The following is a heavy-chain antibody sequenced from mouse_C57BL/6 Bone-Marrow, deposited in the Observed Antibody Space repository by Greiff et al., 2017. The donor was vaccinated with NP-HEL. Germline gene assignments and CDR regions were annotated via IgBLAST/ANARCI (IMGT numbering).Heavy chain of an antibody. J-gene: IGHJ4*01. CDR3: ARGLLWLRRRDYYAMDY. CDR1: GYTFTSYW. CDR2: IHPNSGST. Sequence: VQLQQPGAELVKPGASVKLSCKASGYTFTSYWMHWVKQRPGQGLEWIGMIHPNSGSTNYNEKFKSQATLTVDKSSSTAYMQLSSLTSEYSAVYYCARGLLWLRRRDYYAMDYWGQGTSVTVSS. V-gene: IGHV1-64*01. D-gene: IGHD2-2*01.